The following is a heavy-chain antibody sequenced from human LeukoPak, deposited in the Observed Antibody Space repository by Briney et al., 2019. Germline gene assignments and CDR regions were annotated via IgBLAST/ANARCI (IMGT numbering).Heavy chain of an antibody. D-gene: IGHD6-13*01. V-gene: IGHV4-34*01. Sequence: SETLSLTCGVYGGSFSGDYWSWIRQSPGKALEWIGEINHSGGTNYNPSLKSRVTISVDTSKNQFSLKLSSVTAADTAVYYCARAQLVPRFDPWGQGTLVTVSS. CDR1: GGSFSGDY. CDR2: INHSGGT. J-gene: IGHJ5*02. CDR3: ARAQLVPRFDP.